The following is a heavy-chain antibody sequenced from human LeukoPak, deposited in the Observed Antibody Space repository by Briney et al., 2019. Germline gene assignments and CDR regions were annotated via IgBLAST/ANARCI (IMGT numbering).Heavy chain of an antibody. CDR3: ASQTPAGWGSFDY. J-gene: IGHJ4*02. V-gene: IGHV1-2*02. CDR2: INPNSGGT. Sequence: ASVKVSCKASGYTFTGYYMHWVRQAPGQGREWMGWINPNSGGTNYAQKFQGRVTMTRDTSLSTAYMELSRLRSDDTAVYYCASQTPAGWGSFDYWGQGTLVTVSS. CDR1: GYTFTGYY. D-gene: IGHD3-16*01.